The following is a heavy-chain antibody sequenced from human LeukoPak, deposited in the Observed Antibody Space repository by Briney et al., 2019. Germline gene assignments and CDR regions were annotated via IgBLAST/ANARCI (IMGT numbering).Heavy chain of an antibody. CDR1: GGSISSYY. Sequence: SETLSLTCTVSGGSISSYYWNWIRQPPGKGLEWLGYIYYSGSTKYNPSLESRVTISVDTSKNQFSLKLYSVTAADTALYYCARGGAFYFDLDYWGQGTLVTVSS. J-gene: IGHJ4*02. V-gene: IGHV4-59*01. CDR2: IYYSGST. D-gene: IGHD3-22*01. CDR3: ARGGAFYFDLDY.